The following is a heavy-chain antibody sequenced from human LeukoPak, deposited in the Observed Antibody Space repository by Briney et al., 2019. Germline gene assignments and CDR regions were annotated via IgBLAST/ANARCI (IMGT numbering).Heavy chain of an antibody. Sequence: GESLKISCAASGFTFSSYGMHWVRQAPGKGLEWVAVISYDGSNKYYADSVKGRFTISRDNSKNTLYLQMNSLRAEDTAVYYCAKMIAAEPFDYWGQGTLVTVSS. CDR1: GFTFSSYG. J-gene: IGHJ4*02. D-gene: IGHD6-13*01. CDR2: ISYDGSNK. CDR3: AKMIAAEPFDY. V-gene: IGHV3-30*18.